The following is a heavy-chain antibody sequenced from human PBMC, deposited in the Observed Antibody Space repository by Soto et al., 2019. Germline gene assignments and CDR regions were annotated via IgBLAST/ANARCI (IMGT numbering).Heavy chain of an antibody. CDR2: IYYSGIT. V-gene: IGHV4-61*05. CDR3: ARYKSNYYYGMDV. Sequence: SATRSLTCTYSGGSISSSSYFWGWIRQPPGKGLEWIGYIYYSGITNYNPSLKSRVTISVDTSKNQFSLKLSSVAAADTAVYYCARYKSNYYYGMDVWGQGTTVT. J-gene: IGHJ6*02. CDR1: GGSISSSSYF. D-gene: IGHD1-20*01.